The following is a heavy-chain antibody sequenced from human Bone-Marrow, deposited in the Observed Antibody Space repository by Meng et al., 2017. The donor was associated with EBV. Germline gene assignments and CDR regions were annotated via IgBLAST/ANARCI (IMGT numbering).Heavy chain of an antibody. D-gene: IGHD2-21*01. CDR2: INTNTGYA. CDR1: GYSLSTFA. Sequence: QVQLVQSGSELQKPGALVKVSCKASGYSLSTFAMNWVRQAPGQGLEWMGWINTNTGYATYAQGFRGRFVFSLETSVSTAYLQINSLKTGDSAIYYCARGLAYGDYGVDYWGQGTLVTVSS. CDR3: ARGLAYGDYGVDY. V-gene: IGHV7-4-1*02. J-gene: IGHJ4*02.